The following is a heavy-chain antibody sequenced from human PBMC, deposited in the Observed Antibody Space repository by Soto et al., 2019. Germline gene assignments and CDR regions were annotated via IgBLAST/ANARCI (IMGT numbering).Heavy chain of an antibody. V-gene: IGHV3-73*02. CDR1: GFTLSGSF. J-gene: IGHJ4*02. CDR2: IASMTHNYAT. D-gene: IGHD2-8*01. Sequence: EVQLVESGGGLVQPGGSLKLTCAASGFTLSGSFIHWVRQASGKGLEWVGRIASMTHNYATTYGTSVQGRFTVSRDDSLNTAYLQMNGLKTEDTAVYFCAGLMETLFDRFDYCGRGILVTVSS. CDR3: AGLMETLFDRFDY.